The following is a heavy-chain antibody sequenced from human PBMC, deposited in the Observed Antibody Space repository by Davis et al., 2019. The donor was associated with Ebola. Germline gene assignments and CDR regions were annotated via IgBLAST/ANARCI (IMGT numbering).Heavy chain of an antibody. CDR2: IYYSGST. V-gene: IGHV4-59*01. D-gene: IGHD3-3*01. CDR1: GGSISSYY. Sequence: PSETLSLTCTVSGGSISSYYWSWIRQPPGKGLEWIGYIYYSGSTNYNPSLKSRVTISVDTSKNQFSLKLSSVTAADTAVYYCALLTRKNRGTKDFWSGHYYMDVWGKGTTVTVSS. J-gene: IGHJ6*03. CDR3: ALLTRKNRGTKDFWSGHYYMDV.